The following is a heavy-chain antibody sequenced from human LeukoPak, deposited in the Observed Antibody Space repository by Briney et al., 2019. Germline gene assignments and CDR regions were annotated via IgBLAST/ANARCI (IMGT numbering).Heavy chain of an antibody. CDR3: ARTYDFWSGGISYMDV. CDR1: RGSISSYY. J-gene: IGHJ6*03. CDR2: IYYIGST. V-gene: IGHV4-59*01. D-gene: IGHD3-3*01. Sequence: PETLSLTRTDPRGSISSYYWRWIRQPPGKGLEWIGHIYYIGSTNYNPSPQSRVTISFDTTKNQYSLNLSSVTAADTAVYYCARTYDFWSGGISYMDVWGKGSTVTVSS.